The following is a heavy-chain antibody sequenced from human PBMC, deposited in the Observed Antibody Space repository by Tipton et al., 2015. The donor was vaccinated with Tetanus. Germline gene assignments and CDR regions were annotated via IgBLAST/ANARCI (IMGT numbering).Heavy chain of an antibody. J-gene: IGHJ4*02. D-gene: IGHD1-14*01. V-gene: IGHV4-30-2*01. CDR3: ARGTGDY. CDR2: IYHSGSP. Sequence: TLSLTCAVSGGSITSGAYLWGWIRQPPGKGLEWIGYIYHSGSPYYNPSLKSRVTISVDTSKNQFSLKLSSVTAADTAVYYCARGTGDYWGQGTLVTVSS. CDR1: GGSITSGAYL.